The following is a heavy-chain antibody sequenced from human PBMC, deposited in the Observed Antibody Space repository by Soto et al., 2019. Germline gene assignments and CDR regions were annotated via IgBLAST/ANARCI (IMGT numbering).Heavy chain of an antibody. CDR1: GFSLSTSGVG. J-gene: IGHJ6*04. V-gene: IGHV2-5*02. CDR3: AHSVWYYDFWSGYPLMDV. Sequence: QITLKESGPTLVKPTQNLTLTCTFSGFSLSTSGVGVGWIRQPPGKALEWLALIYWDDDKRYSPSMKSRLTITKDTSNYQVLLTLTNMDPVDTATYYCAHSVWYYDFWSGYPLMDVWGKGTTVTVSS. D-gene: IGHD3-3*01. CDR2: IYWDDDK.